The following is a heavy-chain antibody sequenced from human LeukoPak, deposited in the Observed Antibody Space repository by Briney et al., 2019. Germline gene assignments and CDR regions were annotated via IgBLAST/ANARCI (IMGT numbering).Heavy chain of an antibody. J-gene: IGHJ5*02. CDR1: GGSISSSSYY. CDR2: IYYGGST. V-gene: IGHV4-39*07. Sequence: SETLSLTCTVSGGSISSSSYYWGWFRQPPGKGLGGFGSIYYGGSTYYTPSLKSRVTISVDTSKNHFYLKLSSVTAADTAVYYCARDHTTMIVVVRLGNWFDPWGQGTLVTVSS. CDR3: ARDHTTMIVVVRLGNWFDP. D-gene: IGHD3-22*01.